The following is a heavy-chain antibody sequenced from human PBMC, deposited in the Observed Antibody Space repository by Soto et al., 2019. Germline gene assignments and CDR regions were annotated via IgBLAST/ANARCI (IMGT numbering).Heavy chain of an antibody. Sequence: LSLRCHVSGGAIRGGSYCWGWIRQDPGKGLEWIGYIYYSGSTYYNPSLKSRVTISVDTSKNQFSLKLSSVTAADTAVYYCATTGTSHYYYYYGMDVWGQGTTVTVPS. D-gene: IGHD1-1*01. CDR3: ATTGTSHYYYYYGMDV. J-gene: IGHJ6*02. V-gene: IGHV4-31*03. CDR2: IYYSGST. CDR1: GGAIRGGSYC.